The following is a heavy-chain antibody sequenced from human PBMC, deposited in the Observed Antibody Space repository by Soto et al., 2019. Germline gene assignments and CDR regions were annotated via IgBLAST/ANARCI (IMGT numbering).Heavy chain of an antibody. V-gene: IGHV1-2*02. D-gene: IGHD3-10*01. CDR3: ATPTPLRGAMITNINFEF. CDR1: GYTFTDYF. J-gene: IGHJ4*02. CDR2: INPKSRGT. Sequence: ASVKVSCKASGYTFTDYFIHWFRQAPGQGFEWMGWINPKSRGTNYAQKFQGRVTMTRDTSNSTAYMEMRGLTSDDTAVYYCATPTPLRGAMITNINFEFWGQGTTVTVSS.